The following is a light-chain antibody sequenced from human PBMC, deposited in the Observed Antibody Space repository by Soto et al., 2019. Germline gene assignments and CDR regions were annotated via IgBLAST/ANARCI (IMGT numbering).Light chain of an antibody. Sequence: DIVLTQSPDSLAVSLGERATINCKSSQSVLYSSNNMNYLAWYQQKPGQPPKLLIYWASTRESGVPDRFSGSGSGTDFTLTISDLQPEDVAVYYCQHHYGLPLFGPGTKVDIK. CDR3: QHHYGLPL. J-gene: IGKJ3*01. CDR2: WAS. CDR1: QSVLYSSNNMNY. V-gene: IGKV4-1*01.